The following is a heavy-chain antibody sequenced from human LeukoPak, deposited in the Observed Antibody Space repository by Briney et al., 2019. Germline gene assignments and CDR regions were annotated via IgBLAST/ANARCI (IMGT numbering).Heavy chain of an antibody. J-gene: IGHJ4*02. CDR2: INPNSGGT. CDR1: GYTFTGHY. Sequence: ASVKVSCKASGYTFTGHYMHWVRQAHGQGLEWMGWINPNSGGTNYAQKFQGRVTMTRDTSISTAYMELSRLRSDDTAVYYCARDYYDSSGYYYPLHFDYWGQGTLVTVSS. CDR3: ARDYYDSSGYYYPLHFDY. V-gene: IGHV1-2*02. D-gene: IGHD3-22*01.